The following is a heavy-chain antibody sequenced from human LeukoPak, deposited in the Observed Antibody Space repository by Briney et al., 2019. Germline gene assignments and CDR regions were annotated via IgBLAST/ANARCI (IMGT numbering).Heavy chain of an antibody. Sequence: GESLKISCEASGYTFTTFWIGWVRQMPGKGLEWVGIIFPPDSNTKYSPSFQDLVTISADKSINTAYLQWSSLKASDTAIYYCVRLALYPGKFSFDYWGQGTLATVSS. V-gene: IGHV5-51*01. CDR2: IFPPDSNT. CDR3: VRLALYPGKFSFDY. CDR1: GYTFTTFW. J-gene: IGHJ4*02. D-gene: IGHD2/OR15-2a*01.